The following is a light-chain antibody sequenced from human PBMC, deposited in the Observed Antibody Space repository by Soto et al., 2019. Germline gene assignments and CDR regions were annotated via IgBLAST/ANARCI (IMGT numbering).Light chain of an antibody. J-gene: IGKJ4*01. Sequence: DIQMTQSPSSLSASVGDRVTITCRASQGISNSLAWYQQKPGKVPKLLIYAASTLLSGVPSRFSGSGSGTDFNLTISSLQPEDVATYYCQKYNSAPALTFGGGTKVEIK. CDR3: QKYNSAPALT. CDR1: QGISNS. V-gene: IGKV1-27*01. CDR2: AAS.